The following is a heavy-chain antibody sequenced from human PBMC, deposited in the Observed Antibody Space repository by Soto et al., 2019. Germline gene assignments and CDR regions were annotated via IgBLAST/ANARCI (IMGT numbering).Heavy chain of an antibody. J-gene: IGHJ4*02. CDR1: GGSISSYY. D-gene: IGHD3-10*01. CDR3: ARDGPYGSGSYYDY. Sequence: QVQLQESGPGLVKPSETLSLTCTVSGGSISSYYWSWIRQPPGKGLEWIGYIYYSGSTNYNPSLKSRVTISVDTSKNQFSLKLSSVTAADTAVYYCARDGPYGSGSYYDYWGQGTLVTVSS. CDR2: IYYSGST. V-gene: IGHV4-59*01.